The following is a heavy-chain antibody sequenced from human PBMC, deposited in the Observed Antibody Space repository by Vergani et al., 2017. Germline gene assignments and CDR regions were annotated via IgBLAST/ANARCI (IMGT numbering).Heavy chain of an antibody. CDR1: GGSISSGSYY. D-gene: IGHD3-10*01. CDR2: IYTSGST. CDR3: ARAGGSGNFDD. V-gene: IGHV4-61*02. Sequence: QVQLQESGPGLVKPSQTLSLTCTVSGGSISSGSYYWSWIRQPAGKGLEWIGRIYTSGSTNYNPSLKSRVTISVDTSKNQFSLKLSSVTAADTAVYYGARAGGSGNFDDWGQGTLVTVSS. J-gene: IGHJ4*02.